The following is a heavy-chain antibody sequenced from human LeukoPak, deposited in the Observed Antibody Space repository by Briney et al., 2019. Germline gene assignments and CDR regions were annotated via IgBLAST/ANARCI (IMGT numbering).Heavy chain of an antibody. Sequence: ASVKVSCKASGYTFTSYYMRWVRQAPGQGLEWMGIINPSGGSTSYAQKFQGRVTMTRDTSTSTVYMELSSLRSEDTAVYYCARDCGGDCYSRYFQHWGQGTLVTVSS. CDR3: ARDCGGDCYSRYFQH. D-gene: IGHD2-21*02. CDR1: GYTFTSYY. V-gene: IGHV1-46*01. CDR2: INPSGGST. J-gene: IGHJ1*01.